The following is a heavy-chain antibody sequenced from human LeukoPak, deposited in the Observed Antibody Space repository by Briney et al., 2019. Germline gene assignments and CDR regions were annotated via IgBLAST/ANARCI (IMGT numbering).Heavy chain of an antibody. V-gene: IGHV4-59*08. CDR2: IYYSGNA. CDR1: GGSFSSHY. Sequence: SETLSLTCIVSGGSFSSHYWSWIRQPPGKGLEWIGYIYYSGNANYNPSLKSRVTIPVDTSKNQFSLRLSSVTAADTAVYYCARHRGDSFYYDTFDPWGQGILVTVSS. D-gene: IGHD3-22*01. J-gene: IGHJ5*02. CDR3: ARHRGDSFYYDTFDP.